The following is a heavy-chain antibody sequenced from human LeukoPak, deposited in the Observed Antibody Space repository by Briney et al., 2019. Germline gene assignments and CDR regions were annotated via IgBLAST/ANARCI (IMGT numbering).Heavy chain of an antibody. CDR3: ARAAAAGTGLDY. J-gene: IGHJ4*02. V-gene: IGHV1-2*04. Sequence: ASVKVSCKASGYTFTGYYMHWVRQAPGQGLEWVGWINPNSGGTNYAQKFQGWVTMTRDTSISTAYMELSRLRSDDTAVYYCARAAAAGTGLDYWGQGTLVTVSS. CDR2: INPNSGGT. D-gene: IGHD6-13*01. CDR1: GYTFTGYY.